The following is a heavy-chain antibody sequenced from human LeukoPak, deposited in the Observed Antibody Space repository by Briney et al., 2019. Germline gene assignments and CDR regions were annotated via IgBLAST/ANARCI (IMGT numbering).Heavy chain of an antibody. D-gene: IGHD2-2*01. J-gene: IGHJ5*02. CDR1: GGSISSGDYY. CDR2: IYYSGST. V-gene: IGHV4-30-4*01. CDR3: ARGLVVVPAATSLWFDP. Sequence: SETPSLTCTVSGGSISSGDYYWSWIRQPPGKGLEWIGYIYYSGSTYYNPSLKSRVTISVDTSKNQFSLKLSSVTAADTAVYYCARGLVVVPAATSLWFDPWGQGTLVTVSS.